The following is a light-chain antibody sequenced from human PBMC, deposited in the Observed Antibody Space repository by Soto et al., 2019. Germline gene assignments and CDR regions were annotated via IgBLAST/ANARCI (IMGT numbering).Light chain of an antibody. V-gene: IGLV1-40*01. Sequence: QAVVTQSPSVSGAPGQRVTISCTGSTSNIGAGYAVHWYQQLPGTAPKLLIYANNRPSGVPDRFSGSKSGTSASLAITGLQPEDEADYYCQSYDNALSAWVFGGGTKLTVL. J-gene: IGLJ3*02. CDR2: AN. CDR3: QSYDNALSAWV. CDR1: TSNIGAGYA.